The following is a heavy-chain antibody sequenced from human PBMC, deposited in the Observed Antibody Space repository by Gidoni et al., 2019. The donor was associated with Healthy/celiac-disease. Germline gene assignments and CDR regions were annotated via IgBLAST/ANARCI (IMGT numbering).Heavy chain of an antibody. CDR3: ARGGITIVWHNWFDP. CDR2: ISSSSSTI. Sequence: EVQLVESGGGLVQPGGSLRLSGAASGFTFSRYSMNWVRQAPGKGLEWVSYISSSSSTIYYADSVKGRFTISRDNAKNSLYLQMNSLRDEDTAVYYCARGGITIVWHNWFDPWGQGTLVTVSS. J-gene: IGHJ5*02. V-gene: IGHV3-48*02. CDR1: GFTFSRYS. D-gene: IGHD3-3*01.